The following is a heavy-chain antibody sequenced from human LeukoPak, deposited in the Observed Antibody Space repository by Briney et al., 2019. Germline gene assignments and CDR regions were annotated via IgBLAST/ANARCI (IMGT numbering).Heavy chain of an antibody. D-gene: IGHD3-22*01. V-gene: IGHV3-23*01. CDR3: AKDQPGNYYDSSGYPEVPFDY. J-gene: IGHJ4*02. Sequence: GGSLRLSCAASGFTFSSYWMSWVRQAPGKGLGWVSAISGSGGSTYYADSVKGRFTISRDNSKNTLYLQMNSLRAEDTAVYYCAKDQPGNYYDSSGYPEVPFDYWGQGTLVTVSS. CDR2: ISGSGGST. CDR1: GFTFSSYW.